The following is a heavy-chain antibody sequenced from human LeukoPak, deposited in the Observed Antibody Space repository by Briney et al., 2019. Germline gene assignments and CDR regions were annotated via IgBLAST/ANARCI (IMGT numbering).Heavy chain of an antibody. J-gene: IGHJ2*01. V-gene: IGHV3-21*01. CDR3: ARAGPRGSSGWSHWYFDL. CDR2: ISSSSSYI. D-gene: IGHD6-19*01. Sequence: SGGSLRLSCAASGFTFSSYSMNWVRQAPGKGLEWVSSISSSSSYIYYADSVKGRFTISRDNAKNSLYLQMNSLRAEDTAVYYCARAGPRGSSGWSHWYFDLWGRGTLVTVSS. CDR1: GFTFSSYS.